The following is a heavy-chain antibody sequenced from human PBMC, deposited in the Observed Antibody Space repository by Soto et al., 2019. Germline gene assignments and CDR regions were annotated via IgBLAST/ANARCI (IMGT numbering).Heavy chain of an antibody. Sequence: QVQLVQSGAEVKKPGSSVKVSCKASGGTFSSYAISWVRQAPGQGLEWMGGIIPIFGTANYAQKFQGRVTITADESTSTAYMELSSLRSEDTAVYYGARDIRIAVAGDYYYYGMDVWGQGTTVTVSS. CDR2: IIPIFGTA. CDR3: ARDIRIAVAGDYYYYGMDV. J-gene: IGHJ6*02. CDR1: GGTFSSYA. V-gene: IGHV1-69*01. D-gene: IGHD6-19*01.